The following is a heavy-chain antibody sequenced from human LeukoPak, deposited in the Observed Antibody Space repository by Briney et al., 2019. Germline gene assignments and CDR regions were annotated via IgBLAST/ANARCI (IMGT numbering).Heavy chain of an antibody. CDR3: ARVGWLQPIDY. CDR2: ISSSSSYI. J-gene: IGHJ4*02. Sequence: GGSLRLFCAASGFTFSSYSMNWVRQAPGKGLEGVSSISSSSSYIYYATSVKGRFTISRDNAKNSMYLQMNSLRAEDTAVYYCARVGWLQPIDYWGQGTLVTVSS. V-gene: IGHV3-21*01. CDR1: GFTFSSYS. D-gene: IGHD5-24*01.